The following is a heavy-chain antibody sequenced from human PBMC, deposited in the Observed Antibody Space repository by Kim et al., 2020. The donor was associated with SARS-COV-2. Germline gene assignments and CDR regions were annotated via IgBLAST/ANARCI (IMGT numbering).Heavy chain of an antibody. Sequence: SETLSLTCAVSGGSIRSMNYWTCVRQPPGKGLEWIWEISQSGNTYYNPSLKSRVTISVDKSKDQLSLNVNCVTAADTAVYYCAGTLVVFCLGTVWGRETVVRVS. CDR1: GGSIRSMNY. V-gene: IGHV4-4*02. CDR3: AGTLVVFCLGTV. J-gene: IGHJ4*02. D-gene: IGHD3-16*01. CDR2: ISQSGNT.